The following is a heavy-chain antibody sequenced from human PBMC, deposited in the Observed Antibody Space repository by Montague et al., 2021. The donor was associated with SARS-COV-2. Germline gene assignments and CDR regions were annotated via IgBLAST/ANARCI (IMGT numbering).Heavy chain of an antibody. CDR3: ARGILLRYFDWTYYYYGMDV. J-gene: IGHJ6*02. CDR2: INHSGST. CDR1: GGSFSGYY. Sequence: SETLSLTYAVYGGSFSGYYWSWIRQPPGKGLEWIGEINHSGSTNYNPSLKSRVTISVDTSKNQFSLKLSSVTAADTAVYYCARGILLRYFDWTYYYYGMDVWGQGTTVTVSS. V-gene: IGHV4-34*01. D-gene: IGHD3-9*01.